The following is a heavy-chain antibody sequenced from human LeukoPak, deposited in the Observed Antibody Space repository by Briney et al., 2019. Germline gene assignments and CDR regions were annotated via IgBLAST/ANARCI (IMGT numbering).Heavy chain of an antibody. CDR1: GFTLNTYS. Sequence: GGSPRLSCAASGFTLNTYSMNWVRQAPGKGLEWVSSIRSTYIYYADSVKGRFTIARDNANNSLYLQMNSLRAEDTAVYYCARGVDSSWSIDYWGQGTLVTVSS. J-gene: IGHJ4*02. D-gene: IGHD6-13*01. CDR2: IRSTYI. V-gene: IGHV3-21*01. CDR3: ARGVDSSWSIDY.